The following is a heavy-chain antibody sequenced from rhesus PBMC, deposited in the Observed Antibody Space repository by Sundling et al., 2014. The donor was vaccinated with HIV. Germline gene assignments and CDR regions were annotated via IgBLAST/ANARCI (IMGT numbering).Heavy chain of an antibody. CDR3: SRVGVDTTTGRQGD. CDR1: GFTFSSYG. Sequence: EVQLVESGGGLVQPGGSLRLSCAASGFTFSSYGMSWVRQAPGKGLEWVSSISSASSNIYYADSVKGRFTISRDNAKNSLSLQMNSLRAEDTAVYYCSRVGVDTTTGRQGDWGQGVVVTVSS. CDR2: ISSASSNI. V-gene: IGHV3-136*01. D-gene: IGHD5-12*01. J-gene: IGHJ6*01.